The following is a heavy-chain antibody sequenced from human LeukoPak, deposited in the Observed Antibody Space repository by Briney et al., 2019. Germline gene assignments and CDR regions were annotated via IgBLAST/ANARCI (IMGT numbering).Heavy chain of an antibody. CDR1: GGSFSGYY. J-gene: IGHJ4*02. CDR2: INHSGST. V-gene: IGHV4-34*01. CDR3: ARHKAAAGTPLDY. Sequence: SETLSLTCAVYGGSFSGYYWSWIRQPPGKGLEWIGEINHSGSTNYNPSLKSRVTISVDTSKNQFSLKLSSVTAADTAVYYCARHKAAAGTPLDYWGQGTLVTVSS. D-gene: IGHD6-13*01.